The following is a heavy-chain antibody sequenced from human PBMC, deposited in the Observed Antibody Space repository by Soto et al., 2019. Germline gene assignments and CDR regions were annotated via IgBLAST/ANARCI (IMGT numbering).Heavy chain of an antibody. Sequence: VQLVESGGGVVQPGRSLRLSCAASGFTFSSYGMHWVRQAPGKGLEWVAIISYDGNKKYYADSVKGRFTISRDNSKNTLYLQMNSLRAEDTAIYFCAKDTGDCSRTNCNPGNNWFGPWGQGALVTVSS. J-gene: IGHJ5*02. CDR1: GFTFSSYG. CDR3: AKDTGDCSRTNCNPGNNWFGP. V-gene: IGHV3-30*18. CDR2: ISYDGNKK. D-gene: IGHD2-2*01.